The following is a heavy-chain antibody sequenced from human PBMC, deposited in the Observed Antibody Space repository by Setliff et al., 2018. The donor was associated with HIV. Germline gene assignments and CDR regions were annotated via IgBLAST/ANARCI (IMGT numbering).Heavy chain of an antibody. D-gene: IGHD5-12*01. CDR2: MYHTGST. CDR3: ARQPLYNDYDWRSYYFDY. V-gene: IGHV4-38-2*01. J-gene: IGHJ4*02. CDR1: GYSISSGCY. Sequence: SSETLSLTCAVSGYSISSGCYWGWIRQPPGKGLEWIGGMYHTGSTYYSPSLNSRFTISVDTSKNQFSLKLRSVTAADTAVYYCARQPLYNDYDWRSYYFDYWGQGSLVTVSS.